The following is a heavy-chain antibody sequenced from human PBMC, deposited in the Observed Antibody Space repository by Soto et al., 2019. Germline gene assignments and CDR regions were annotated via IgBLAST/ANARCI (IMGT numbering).Heavy chain of an antibody. D-gene: IGHD3-10*01. Sequence: QVQLQESGPGLVKPSETLSLSCGVSGGSISQYYWSWIRQPAGKGLERIGRIYSGGSTNYNSSFASRVTMSVDTSKNQFSLKLSSVTAADTAVYYCARGPGGFGDFSLDYWGQGTLVTVSS. V-gene: IGHV4-4*07. CDR3: ARGPGGFGDFSLDY. CDR2: IYSGGST. J-gene: IGHJ4*02. CDR1: GGSISQYY.